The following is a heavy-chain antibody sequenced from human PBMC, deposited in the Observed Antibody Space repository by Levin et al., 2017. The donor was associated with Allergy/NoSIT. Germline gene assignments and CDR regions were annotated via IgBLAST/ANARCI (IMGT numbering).Heavy chain of an antibody. V-gene: IGHV3-7*05. CDR1: GFPFSDSW. CDR2: INKGRNEI. Sequence: LSLTCEASGFPFSDSWMSWVRQPSGKGLEWVARINKGRNEISYVDSVKGRFTISRDDGKKSLYFQMNSLRVEDTAVYYCVRGGGYYGSWWGQGALVTVSS. D-gene: IGHD3-10*01. J-gene: IGHJ4*02. CDR3: VRGGGYYGSW.